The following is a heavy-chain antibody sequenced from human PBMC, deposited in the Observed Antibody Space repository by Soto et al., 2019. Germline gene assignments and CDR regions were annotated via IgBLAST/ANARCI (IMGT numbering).Heavy chain of an antibody. D-gene: IGHD6-6*01. Sequence: SETLSLTCTVSGGSISSYYWSWIRQPPGRGLEWIGYIYYSGSTNYNPSLKSRVTITVDTSTNQFSLKLSSVTAAETAVYYCARDGGGIAARLKSYYSGMDVWGQGTTVTVSS. CDR1: GGSISSYY. J-gene: IGHJ6*02. CDR2: IYYSGST. V-gene: IGHV4-59*01. CDR3: ARDGGGIAARLKSYYSGMDV.